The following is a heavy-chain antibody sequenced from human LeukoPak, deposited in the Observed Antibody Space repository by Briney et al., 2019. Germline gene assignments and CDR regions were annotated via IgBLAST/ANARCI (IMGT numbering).Heavy chain of an antibody. D-gene: IGHD1-7*01. J-gene: IGHJ4*02. CDR3: ANLFALITGTSVLDG. V-gene: IGHV3-30*02. CDR2: IRYDGSNK. CDR1: GFSFSSYG. Sequence: GGSLTLSCAASGFSFSSYGMHWVRQAPGKGLEWVAFIRYDGSNKYYADSVKGRFTISRDNSKNTLYLQMNSLRAEDKAVYYCANLFALITGTSVLDGWSQGTLVTAS.